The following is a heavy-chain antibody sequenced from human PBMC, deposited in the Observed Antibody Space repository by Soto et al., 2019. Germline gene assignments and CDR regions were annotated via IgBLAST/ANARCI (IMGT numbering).Heavy chain of an antibody. D-gene: IGHD2-8*01. CDR3: AKKGCYPSAKINLFDS. J-gene: IGHJ4*02. CDR2: VDHSGRT. V-gene: IGHV4-38-2*01. Sequence: SETLSLTCADSGYSINGDYYWGWIRQPPGKGLEWIGSVDHSGRTYYSPCLRGRLTIFIDTSKNQYSLRLPSVTAADTAMYFCAKKGCYPSAKINLFDSWGPGHLVTVSS. CDR1: GYSINGDYY.